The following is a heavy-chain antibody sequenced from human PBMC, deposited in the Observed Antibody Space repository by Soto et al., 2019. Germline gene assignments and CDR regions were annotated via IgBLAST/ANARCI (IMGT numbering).Heavy chain of an antibody. Sequence: ASVKVSCKASGYTFTSYFISWVRQAPGQGLEWMGWISAYNGNTNYAQKLQGRVTMTTDTSTSTAYMELRSLRSNDTAVYYCARDEIVATMGYWGQGTLVTVSS. CDR3: ARDEIVATMGY. J-gene: IGHJ4*02. V-gene: IGHV1-18*01. CDR1: GYTFTSYF. CDR2: ISAYNGNT. D-gene: IGHD5-12*01.